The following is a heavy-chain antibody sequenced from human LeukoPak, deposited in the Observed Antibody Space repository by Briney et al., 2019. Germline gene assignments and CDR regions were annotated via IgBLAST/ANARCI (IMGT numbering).Heavy chain of an antibody. V-gene: IGHV4-34*01. D-gene: IGHD3-22*01. J-gene: IGHJ4*02. CDR3: ARESAPYSYYYDSSGYRYFDY. Sequence: SETLSLTCAVYGGSFSGYYWSWIRQPPGKRLEWIGEINHSGSTNYNPSLKSRVTISVDTSKNQFSLKLSSVTAADTAVYYCARESAPYSYYYDSSGYRYFDYWGQGTLVTVSS. CDR2: INHSGST. CDR1: GGSFSGYY.